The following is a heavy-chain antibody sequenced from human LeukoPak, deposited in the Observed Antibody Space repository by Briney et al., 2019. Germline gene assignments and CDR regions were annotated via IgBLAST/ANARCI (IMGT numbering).Heavy chain of an antibody. J-gene: IGHJ4*02. CDR1: GFTFSSYA. CDR2: ISSNGGST. Sequence: GGSLRLSCSASGFTFSSYAMHWVRQAPGKGLEYVSAISSNGGSTYYADSVKGRFTISRDNSKNTLYLQMSSLRAEDTAVYYCVKVSGGRVVISPFDYWGQGTLVTVSS. D-gene: IGHD3-3*01. CDR3: VKVSGGRVVISPFDY. V-gene: IGHV3-64D*06.